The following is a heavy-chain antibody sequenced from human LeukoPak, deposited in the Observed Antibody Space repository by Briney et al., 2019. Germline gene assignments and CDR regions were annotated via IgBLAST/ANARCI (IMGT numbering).Heavy chain of an antibody. Sequence: SETLSLTCAVYGGSFSGYYCTWIRQTPGKGLEWIGEMNPSGSTNYNPSLKSRVTISVDTSKNQFSLKLSSVTAADTAVYYCARGRQDGTMIVVVMTAVSYYLDVWGKGTTVTVS. D-gene: IGHD3-22*01. CDR1: GGSFSGYY. CDR3: ARGRQDGTMIVVVMTAVSYYLDV. CDR2: MNPSGST. V-gene: IGHV4-34*01. J-gene: IGHJ6*03.